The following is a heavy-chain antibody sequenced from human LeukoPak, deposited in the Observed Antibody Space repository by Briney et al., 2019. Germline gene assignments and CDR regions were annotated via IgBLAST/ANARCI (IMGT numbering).Heavy chain of an antibody. CDR3: ARDLTFTYYYDSSTGGGTDY. CDR1: GFNFNDYA. J-gene: IGHJ4*02. Sequence: GGSLRLSCAASGFNFNDYAMHWVRQAPGKGLEYVATFSYDGSNKFYADSVKGRFTISRDNAKNSLYLQMNSLRAEDTAVYYCARDLTFTYYYDSSTGGGTDYWGQGTLVTVSS. CDR2: FSYDGSNK. V-gene: IGHV3-30-3*01. D-gene: IGHD3-22*01.